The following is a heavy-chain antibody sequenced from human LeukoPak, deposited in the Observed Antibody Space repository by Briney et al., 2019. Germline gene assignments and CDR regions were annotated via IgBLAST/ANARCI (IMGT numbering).Heavy chain of an antibody. D-gene: IGHD6-13*01. J-gene: IGHJ6*02. V-gene: IGHV4-39*01. CDR1: GGSISSSSYY. CDR3: ARVYSSSWYSQNYYYGMDV. CDR2: IYYSGST. Sequence: SETLSLTCTVSGGSISSSSYYWGWIRQPPGKGLEWIGSIYYSGSTYYNPSLKSRVTISVDTSKNQFSLKLSSVTAADTAVYYCARVYSSSWYSQNYYYGMDVWGQGTTVTVSS.